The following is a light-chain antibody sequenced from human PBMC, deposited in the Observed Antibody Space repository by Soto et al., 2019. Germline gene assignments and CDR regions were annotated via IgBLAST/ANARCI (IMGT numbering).Light chain of an antibody. CDR2: WAS. CDR3: QQYYSTPLT. CDR1: QSVLYSSNNKNY. Sequence: DIVMTQSPDSLAVSLGERDTINCKSSQSVLYSSNNKNYLVWYQQKPGQPPKLLLYWASTRESGVPDRFSGSGSGTDFTLTISSLQAEDVAVYYCQQYYSTPLTFGGGTKVEIK. J-gene: IGKJ4*01. V-gene: IGKV4-1*01.